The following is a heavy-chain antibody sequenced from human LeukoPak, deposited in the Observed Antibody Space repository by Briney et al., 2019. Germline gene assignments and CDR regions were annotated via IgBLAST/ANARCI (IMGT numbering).Heavy chain of an antibody. Sequence: SETLSLTCTVSGGSISSSSYYWGWIRQPPGKGLEWIGSIYYSGSTYYNPSLKSRVTISVDTSKNQFSLKLSSVTAADTAVYYCARHSSSPYYYCYYMDVWGKGTTVTVSS. CDR3: ARHSSSPYYYCYYMDV. V-gene: IGHV4-39*07. D-gene: IGHD6-6*01. J-gene: IGHJ6*03. CDR1: GGSISSSSYY. CDR2: IYYSGST.